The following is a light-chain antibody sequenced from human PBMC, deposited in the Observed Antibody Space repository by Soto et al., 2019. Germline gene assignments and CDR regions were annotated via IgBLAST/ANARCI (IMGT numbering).Light chain of an antibody. CDR3: SSYTASGSLV. CDR2: DVR. CDR1: SSGVGGYHY. J-gene: IGLJ2*01. Sequence: QSALTQPASVSGSPGQSITISCTGTSSGVGGYHYVSWYQQHPGKAPKLMIYDVRNRPSGVSNRFSGSKSGNTASLTISGLQAEDEADYYCSSYTASGSLVFGGGTKLTVL. V-gene: IGLV2-14*01.